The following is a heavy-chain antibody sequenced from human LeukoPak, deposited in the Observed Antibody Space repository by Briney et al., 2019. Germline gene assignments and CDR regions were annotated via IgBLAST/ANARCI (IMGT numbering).Heavy chain of an antibody. D-gene: IGHD4/OR15-4a*01. CDR2: INNVGSST. Sequence: PGGSLRLSCAASGFTFSNYWMHWVRQAPGKGLVWVSRINNVGSSTAYADYVKGRFTISRDNPKNTLYLQMNSLRVEDTALYHCAIGANPGALDIWGQGTMVSVSS. CDR3: AIGANPGALDI. CDR1: GFTFSNYW. V-gene: IGHV3-74*03. J-gene: IGHJ3*02.